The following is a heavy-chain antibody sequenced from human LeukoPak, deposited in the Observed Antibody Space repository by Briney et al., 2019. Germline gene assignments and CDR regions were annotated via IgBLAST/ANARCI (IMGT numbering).Heavy chain of an antibody. CDR2: INHSGTT. D-gene: IGHD3-22*01. V-gene: IGHV4-34*01. CDR1: GGSFSDYY. J-gene: IGHJ4*02. Sequence: SDTLSLTCAVYGGSFSDYYWSWIRQPPGKGLEWIGEINHSGTTVYSPSLKSRLTISLDTSKNQFSLKLTSVTAADAAVYYCARDFDTSGYYFHYWGQGTLVTVSS. CDR3: ARDFDTSGYYFHY.